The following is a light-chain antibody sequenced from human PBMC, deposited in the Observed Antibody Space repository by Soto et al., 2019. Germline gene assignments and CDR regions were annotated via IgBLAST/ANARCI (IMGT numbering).Light chain of an antibody. Sequence: QSALTQPASVSGSPGQSITISCTGTSSDVGGYIYVSWYQQHPGKAPKLMIYEVTNRPSGISNRFSGSKSGNTASLTISGLQVDDEADYYCSSYTTTNTYVFGTGTKVTVL. CDR3: SSYTTTNTYV. CDR1: SSDVGGYIY. J-gene: IGLJ1*01. CDR2: EVT. V-gene: IGLV2-14*01.